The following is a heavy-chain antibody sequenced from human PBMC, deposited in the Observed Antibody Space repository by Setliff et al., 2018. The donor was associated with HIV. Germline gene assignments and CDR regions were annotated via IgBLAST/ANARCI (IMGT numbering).Heavy chain of an antibody. J-gene: IGHJ4*02. V-gene: IGHV4-39*07. D-gene: IGHD3-3*01. Sequence: SETLSLTCSVSGVSTSSSTYYWGWIRQPPGKGLEWIGEMNHSEHYYNPTLKSRVTISVDMSNNQFSLKVTSVTAADTAVYYCMRGRSITIFGVAYLDFWGQGTQVTVSS. CDR3: MRGRSITIFGVAYLDF. CDR2: MNHSEH. CDR1: GVSTSSSTYY.